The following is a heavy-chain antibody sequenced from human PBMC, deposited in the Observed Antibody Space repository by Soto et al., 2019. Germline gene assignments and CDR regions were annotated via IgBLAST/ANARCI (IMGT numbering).Heavy chain of an antibody. CDR2: ISFDGRDI. D-gene: IGHD3-10*01. Sequence: QVQLVESGGGVVHPGTSLRLSCVTSGFTFSSFAMDWVRQAPGKGLEWVAAISFDGRDISYRESVKGRFTISRDKFKNTVYLQMNSLRPEDTAVYYCAKESLDYYDSARFYAPAFHHWGQGTLVTVSS. CDR3: AKESLDYYDSARFYAPAFHH. J-gene: IGHJ4*02. CDR1: GFTFSSFA. V-gene: IGHV3-30*18.